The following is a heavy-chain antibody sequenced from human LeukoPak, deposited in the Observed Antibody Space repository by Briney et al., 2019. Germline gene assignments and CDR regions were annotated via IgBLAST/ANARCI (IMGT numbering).Heavy chain of an antibody. CDR3: ARVGDTAMVVDAFDI. CDR1: GFTVSSNY. D-gene: IGHD5-18*01. J-gene: IGHJ3*02. Sequence: GGSLRLSCAASGFTVSSNYMSWVRQAPGKGLEWVSVIYSGGSTYYADSVKGRFTISRDNSKNTLYPQMNSLRAEDTAVYYCARVGDTAMVVDAFDIWGQGTMVTVSS. CDR2: IYSGGST. V-gene: IGHV3-66*02.